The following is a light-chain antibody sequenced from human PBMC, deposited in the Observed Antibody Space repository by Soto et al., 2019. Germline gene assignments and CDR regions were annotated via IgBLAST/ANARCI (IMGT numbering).Light chain of an antibody. V-gene: IGLV2-14*01. CDR1: SSDVGAYNS. CDR3: SSYTGTLSVI. CDR2: EVS. Sequence: QSALTQPASVSGSPGQSITISCNGTSSDVGAYNSVSWYQQHPGKAPKVMIYEVSNRPSGVSNRFSGSKSGNTASLTISGLQAEDEADYYCSSYTGTLSVIFGGGTKLTVL. J-gene: IGLJ2*01.